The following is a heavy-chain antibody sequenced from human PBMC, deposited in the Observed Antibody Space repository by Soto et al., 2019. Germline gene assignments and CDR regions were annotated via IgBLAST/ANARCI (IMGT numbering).Heavy chain of an antibody. CDR3: ARDRRITMVRGVTPTPLDY. J-gene: IGHJ4*02. V-gene: IGHV1-3*01. Sequence: ASVKVSCKASGYTFTSYAMHWVRQAPGQRPEWMGWINAGNGNTKYSQKFQGRVTITRDTSASTAYMELSSLRSEDTAVYYCARDRRITMVRGVTPTPLDYWGQGTLVTVSS. CDR2: INAGNGNT. D-gene: IGHD3-10*01. CDR1: GYTFTSYA.